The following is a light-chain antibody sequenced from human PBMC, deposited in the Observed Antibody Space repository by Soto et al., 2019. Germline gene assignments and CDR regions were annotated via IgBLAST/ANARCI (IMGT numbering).Light chain of an antibody. V-gene: IGKV3-15*01. Sequence: EIVMTQSPATLSVSPGERATLSCRASQSVSSNLAWYQQKPGQAPRLLIYGASTRATGIPARFSGSGSGTEFTLTISRLQSEGFAVYYCLQYNNWPGTFGQGTKVEIK. CDR1: QSVSSN. CDR2: GAS. J-gene: IGKJ1*01. CDR3: LQYNNWPGT.